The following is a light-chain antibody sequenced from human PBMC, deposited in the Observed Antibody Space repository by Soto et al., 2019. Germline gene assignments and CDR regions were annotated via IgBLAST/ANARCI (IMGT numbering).Light chain of an antibody. J-gene: IGLJ1*01. Sequence: QSVLTQPASVSGSPGQSITISCTGTSSDVGAYYYVSWYQLHPGKAPELMIYAVSDRPPGVSDRFSGSKSGITASLTISGLQTEDEADYYCISYTDRQSYLFGTGTKVTVL. CDR2: AVS. CDR3: ISYTDRQSYL. V-gene: IGLV2-14*01. CDR1: SSDVGAYYY.